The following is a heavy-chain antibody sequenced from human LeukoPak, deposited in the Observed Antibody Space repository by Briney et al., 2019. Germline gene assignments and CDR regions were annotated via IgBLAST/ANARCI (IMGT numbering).Heavy chain of an antibody. J-gene: IGHJ6*02. CDR2: INPSGGST. V-gene: IGHV1-46*01. Sequence: ASVKVSCKASEYTLTSYYLHWVRQAPGQGLEWMAIINPSGGSTSHAQKFQGRVTMTRDTSASTAYMELSSLRSEDTAVYYCARSIIIVPNTSYYYYYMDVWGQGTTVTVSS. CDR1: EYTLTSYY. CDR3: ARSIIIVPNTSYYYYYMDV. D-gene: IGHD2/OR15-2a*01.